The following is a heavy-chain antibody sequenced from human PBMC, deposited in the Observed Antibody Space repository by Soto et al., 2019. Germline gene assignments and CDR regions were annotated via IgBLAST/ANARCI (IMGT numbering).Heavy chain of an antibody. CDR2: IKTQAEGGTT. CDR3: GTGSAFDI. D-gene: IGHD1-26*01. Sequence: DVQSVESGGVLVKPGGSLRIYCEVPGFSFINSWMSWVRQAPGKGLEWVGRIKTQAEGGTTDYAAPVKGRFTISRDDSKKTLYLQMNSLKTEDTAVYYCGTGSAFDIWGRGTMVSVSP. V-gene: IGHV3-15*01. CDR1: GFSFINSW. J-gene: IGHJ3*02.